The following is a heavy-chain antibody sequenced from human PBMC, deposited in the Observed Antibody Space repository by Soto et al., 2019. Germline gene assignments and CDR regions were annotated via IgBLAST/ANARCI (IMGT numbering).Heavy chain of an antibody. CDR2: IIPIFGTA. Sequence: QVQLVQSGAEVKKPGSSVKLSCKASGGTFSSYAISWVRQAPGQGLEWMGGIIPIFGTANYAQKFQGRVTITADESTSTAYMELSSLRSEDTAVYYCANDIRFLYRGLGAFDIWGQGTMVTVSS. V-gene: IGHV1-69*01. CDR1: GGTFSSYA. J-gene: IGHJ3*02. CDR3: ANDIRFLYRGLGAFDI. D-gene: IGHD3-3*01.